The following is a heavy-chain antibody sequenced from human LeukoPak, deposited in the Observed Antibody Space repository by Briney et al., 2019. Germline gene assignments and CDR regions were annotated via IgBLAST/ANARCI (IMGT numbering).Heavy chain of an antibody. CDR2: INPSSGGT. J-gene: IGHJ4*02. D-gene: IGHD2-2*01. CDR1: GYTFTSYG. CDR3: ARDVGEYCSSTSCYASDK. Sequence: ASVKVSCKASGYTFTSYGISWVRQAPGQGLEWMGWINPSSGGTNYAQKFQGRVTMTRDTSISTAYMELNRLRSDDTAVYYCARDVGEYCSSTSCYASDKWGQGTLVTVSS. V-gene: IGHV1-2*02.